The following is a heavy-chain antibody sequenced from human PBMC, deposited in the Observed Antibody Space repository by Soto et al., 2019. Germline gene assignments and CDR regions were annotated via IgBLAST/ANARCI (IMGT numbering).Heavy chain of an antibody. CDR1: GFIVSDSY. V-gene: IGHV3-66*01. CDR2: VYINGNT. Sequence: PGGSLRLSCAASGFIVSDSYMNWVRQAPGKGPEWVAVVYINGNTYYADSVKGRFTISRDNSKNMLFLQMNSLKVEDTAVYYCARAFDYGDYHHWGQGTLVTVSS. D-gene: IGHD4-17*01. J-gene: IGHJ1*01. CDR3: ARAFDYGDYHH.